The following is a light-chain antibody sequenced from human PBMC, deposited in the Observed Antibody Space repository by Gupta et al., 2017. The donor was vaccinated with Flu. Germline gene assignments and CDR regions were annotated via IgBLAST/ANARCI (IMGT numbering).Light chain of an antibody. CDR2: WAS. V-gene: IGKV4-1*01. CDR1: QSILYNSNNKNY. CDR3: QLYYMSPQS. Sequence: EIVMTQSPDSLSVSLGERATINCKSSQSILYNSNNKNYLAWYQQKPGQPPKLLISWASTRESGVPARFSGSGSGTDFTLTINSLQAEDVAVYYCQLYYMSPQSFGQGTKLEIK. J-gene: IGKJ2*03.